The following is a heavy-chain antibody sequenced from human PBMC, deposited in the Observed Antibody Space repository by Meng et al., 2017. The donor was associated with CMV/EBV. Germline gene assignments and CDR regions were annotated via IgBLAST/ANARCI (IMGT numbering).Heavy chain of an antibody. CDR3: ARDNRRGGVDY. J-gene: IGHJ4*02. Sequence: QAQTQGSGTGLVKPSHTLSLTCPVSGGSISSGDYYWSWLRQSQGKGLEWIGYIYYSGSTYYNPSLKSRVTISVDTSKNQFSLKLSSVTAADTAVYYCARDNRRGGVDYWGQGTLVTVSS. V-gene: IGHV4-30-4*08. CDR2: IYYSGST. CDR1: GGSISSGDYY. D-gene: IGHD3-3*01.